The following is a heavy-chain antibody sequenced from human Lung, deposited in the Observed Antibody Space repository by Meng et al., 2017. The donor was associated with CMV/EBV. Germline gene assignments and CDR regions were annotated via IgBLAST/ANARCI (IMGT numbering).Heavy chain of an antibody. CDR2: ISETSSYI. Sequence: GESLKISCAASGFTFNSYAMNWVRQAPGKGLEWVSYISETSSYIYYADSVKGRFTISRDNANKSLYLQMNSLRAEDTALYYCVRDWKYSWGQGTLGTVSS. V-gene: IGHV3-21*01. CDR1: GFTFNSYA. D-gene: IGHD1-1*01. CDR3: VRDWKYS. J-gene: IGHJ4*02.